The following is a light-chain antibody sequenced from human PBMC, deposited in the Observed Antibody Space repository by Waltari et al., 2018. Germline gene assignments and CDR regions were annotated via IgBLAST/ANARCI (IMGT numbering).Light chain of an antibody. CDR3: QQYYATPLT. J-gene: IGKJ4*01. Sequence: DIVMTQSPDSLAVSLGERATINCKSSQSVLYSSNNKNYLAWYQQKPGQPPKLLIYWASTRETGCPDRVSGSGSGTDVTRTISSLQAEDVAVYYCQQYYATPLTFGGGTKVEIK. CDR1: QSVLYSSNNKNY. V-gene: IGKV4-1*01. CDR2: WAS.